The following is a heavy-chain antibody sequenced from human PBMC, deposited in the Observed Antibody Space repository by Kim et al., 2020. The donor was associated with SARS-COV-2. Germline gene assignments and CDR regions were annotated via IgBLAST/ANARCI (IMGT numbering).Heavy chain of an antibody. CDR3: VRGYAGGPFDL. D-gene: IGHD3-16*01. CDR2: ST. J-gene: IGHJ4*02. Sequence: STGYAETVKGRVTITRDNAKNSLVIQMNGLRAEDTALYHCVRGYAGGPFDLWGQGTLVTVSS. V-gene: IGHV3-20*01.